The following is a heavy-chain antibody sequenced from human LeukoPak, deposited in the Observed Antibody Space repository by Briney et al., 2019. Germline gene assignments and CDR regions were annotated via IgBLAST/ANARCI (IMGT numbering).Heavy chain of an antibody. V-gene: IGHV3-7*01. Sequence: GGSLRLSCAASGFTFSRYWMSWVRQAPGKGLEWVASINQDESAKFYVDSVKGRFTISRDNAKNSLFLQMNSLRAEDTAFYYCARDREMPTITGSLLDYWGQGILVTVSS. CDR3: ARDREMPTITGSLLDY. J-gene: IGHJ4*02. D-gene: IGHD5-24*01. CDR2: INQDESAK. CDR1: GFTFSRYW.